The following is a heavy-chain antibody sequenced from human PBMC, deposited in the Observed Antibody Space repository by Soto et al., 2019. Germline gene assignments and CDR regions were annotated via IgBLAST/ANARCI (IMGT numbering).Heavy chain of an antibody. CDR3: ARDPLLWFGELLTPRVVYYMDV. CDR2: ISSSSSYI. V-gene: IGHV3-21*01. J-gene: IGHJ6*03. Sequence: GGSLRLSCAASGFTFSSYSMNWVRQAPGKGLEWVSSISSSSSYIYYADSVKGRFTISRDNAKNSLYLQMNSLRAEDTAVYYCARDPLLWFGELLTPRVVYYMDVWGKGTTVTVSS. D-gene: IGHD3-10*01. CDR1: GFTFSSYS.